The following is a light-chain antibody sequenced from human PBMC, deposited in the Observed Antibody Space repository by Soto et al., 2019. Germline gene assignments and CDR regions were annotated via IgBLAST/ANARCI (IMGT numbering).Light chain of an antibody. V-gene: IGLV2-23*01. J-gene: IGLJ1*01. CDR1: RSDVGTYNL. CDR3: CSYVGSSSYV. CDR2: EGS. Sequence: QSALTQPASVSGSPGQSITISCTGTRSDVGTYNLVSWYQQLPGKAPKLMIYEGSKRPSGVSNRFSGSKSGNTASLTISGLQAEDEADYYCCSYVGSSSYVFGTGTKVTVL.